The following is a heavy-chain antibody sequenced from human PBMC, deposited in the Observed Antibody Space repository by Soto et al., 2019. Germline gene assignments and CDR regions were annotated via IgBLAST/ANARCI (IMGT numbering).Heavy chain of an antibody. J-gene: IGHJ5*02. CDR2: VFYSGTT. V-gene: IGHV4-59*01. D-gene: IGHD4-17*01. CDR1: GGSMTDYY. CDR3: ARRSDYFDP. Sequence: SETLSLTCLVSGGSMTDYYWSWIRQAPGKGLEWIGFVFYSGTTNYNPSLKSRVTLSIDTSKNEFSLTLTSVTAADTAVYYCARRSDYFDPRGKGTLVTVSS.